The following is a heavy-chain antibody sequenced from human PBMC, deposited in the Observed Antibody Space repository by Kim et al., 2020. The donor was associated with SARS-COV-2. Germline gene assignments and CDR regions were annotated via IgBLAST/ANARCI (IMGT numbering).Heavy chain of an antibody. Sequence: ASVKVSCKVSGYTFTEFSMHWVRQAPGKGLEWMGGIDPEEGETIYAQKFQGRVTMTEDTSTDTAYMELSSLSSEDTAVYLCATMSQGTAFWLDLSGQG. J-gene: IGHJ5*02. D-gene: IGHD1-7*01. CDR3: ATMSQGTAFWLDL. CDR2: IDPEEGET. V-gene: IGHV1-24*01. CDR1: GYTFTEFS.